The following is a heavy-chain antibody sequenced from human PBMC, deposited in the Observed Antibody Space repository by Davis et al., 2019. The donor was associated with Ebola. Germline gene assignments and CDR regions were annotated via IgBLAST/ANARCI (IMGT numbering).Heavy chain of an antibody. CDR3: ARVGETGELDY. J-gene: IGHJ4*02. V-gene: IGHV3-23*01. D-gene: IGHD7-27*01. CDR2: IRGRGGGT. CDR1: GFTFSDYA. Sequence: GESLKISCAASGFTFSDYAMIWVRQAPGKGLEWVSSIRGRGGGTYYADSVKGRFTISRDNSKNTLYLQMNSLRAEDTAVYYCARVGETGELDYWGQGTLVTVSS.